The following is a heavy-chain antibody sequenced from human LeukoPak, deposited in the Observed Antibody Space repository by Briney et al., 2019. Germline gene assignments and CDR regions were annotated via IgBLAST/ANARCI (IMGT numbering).Heavy chain of an antibody. D-gene: IGHD1-1*01. J-gene: IGHJ4*02. CDR2: TWYDGSNK. Sequence: GGSLRLSCAASGFTFSSYGMHWVRQAPGKGLEWVAVTWYDGSNKYYADSVKGRFTISRDNSKNTLYLQMNSLRAEDTAAYYCVRDGLGTTPYDCWGQGILVTVSS. CDR1: GFTFSSYG. CDR3: VRDGLGTTPYDC. V-gene: IGHV3-33*01.